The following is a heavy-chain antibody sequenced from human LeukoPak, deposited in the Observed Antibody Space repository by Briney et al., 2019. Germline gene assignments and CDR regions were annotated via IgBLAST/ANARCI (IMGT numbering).Heavy chain of an antibody. CDR1: GYTFTSYD. Sequence: GASVKVSCKASGYTFTSYDINWVRQATGQGLEWMGWMNPNSGNTGYAQKFQGRVTMTRNASISTAYMELSSLRSEDTAVYYCGIAVAGRPSDYWGQGTLVTVSS. CDR2: MNPNSGNT. CDR3: GIAVAGRPSDY. D-gene: IGHD6-19*01. V-gene: IGHV1-8*01. J-gene: IGHJ4*02.